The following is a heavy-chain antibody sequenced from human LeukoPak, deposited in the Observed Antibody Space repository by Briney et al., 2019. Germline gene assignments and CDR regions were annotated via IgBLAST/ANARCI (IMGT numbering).Heavy chain of an antibody. Sequence: QPGRSLRLSCAASKFTFSHYGMHWVRQAPGKGLQWVADIWSDGSNHYYANSVKGRFTLSRDNSNNMVYLQMNSLRVDDTGVYYCASDPQRGFDYSNSLAYWGQGVLVTVSS. J-gene: IGHJ4*02. V-gene: IGHV3-33*01. CDR2: IWSDGSNH. CDR1: KFTFSHYG. D-gene: IGHD4-11*01. CDR3: ASDPQRGFDYSNSLAY.